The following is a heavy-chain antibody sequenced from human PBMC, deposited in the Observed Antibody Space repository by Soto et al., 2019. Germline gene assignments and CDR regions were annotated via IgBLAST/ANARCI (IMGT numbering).Heavy chain of an antibody. CDR1: GFTFNSYG. Sequence: GGSLRLSCAASGFTFNSYGMHWVRQGPGNGLEWVAFISYDSTKTYYADSVKGRFTISRGNSNSALYVQMNSLTGEDTAVYYCARTRSAWSDFHYYSLDVWGQGTTVTVSS. J-gene: IGHJ6*02. CDR3: ARTRSAWSDFHYYSLDV. V-gene: IGHV3-30*03. D-gene: IGHD1-26*01. CDR2: ISYDSTKT.